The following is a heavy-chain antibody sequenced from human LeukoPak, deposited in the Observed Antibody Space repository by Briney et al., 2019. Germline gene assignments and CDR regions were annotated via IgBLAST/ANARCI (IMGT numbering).Heavy chain of an antibody. CDR3: ARGGIPDY. D-gene: IGHD2-21*01. V-gene: IGHV4-59*08. CDR2: IYYTGST. Sequence: SETLSLTCSVSGGSISTYYWTWIRQPPGKGLEWIGYIYYTGSTNYNPSLKSRVTISVDTSRNQFSLKLSSVTAADTAVYYCARGGIPDYWGQGILVTVSS. CDR1: GGSISTYY. J-gene: IGHJ4*02.